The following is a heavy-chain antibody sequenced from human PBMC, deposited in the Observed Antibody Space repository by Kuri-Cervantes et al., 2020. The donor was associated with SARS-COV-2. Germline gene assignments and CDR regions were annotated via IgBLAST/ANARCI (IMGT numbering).Heavy chain of an antibody. J-gene: IGHJ4*02. CDR3: AKEGFFYGSGRHFDY. V-gene: IGHV3-11*01. CDR2: ISGSGSTK. CDR1: GFTFSDYY. D-gene: IGHD3-10*01. Sequence: GGSLRLSCAASGFTFSDYYMTWVRQAPGKGLEWVSYISGSGSTKYCADSVKGRFTISRDNGKNSLFLQMNSLRAEDTAVYYCAKEGFFYGSGRHFDYWGQGTLVTVSS.